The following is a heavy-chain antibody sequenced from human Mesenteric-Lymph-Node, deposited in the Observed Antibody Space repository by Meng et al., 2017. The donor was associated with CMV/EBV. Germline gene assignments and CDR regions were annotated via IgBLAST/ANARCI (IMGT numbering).Heavy chain of an antibody. CDR3: VIGSGWLPYVSAGMDV. D-gene: IGHD6-19*01. Sequence: GESLKISCAASGFTFSSYDMHWVRQATGKGLEWVSAIGTAGDTYYPGSVKGRFTISRENAKNSLYLQMNSLRAGDTAVYYCVIGSGWLPYVSAGMDVWGQGTTVTVSS. CDR2: IGTAGDT. CDR1: GFTFSSYD. J-gene: IGHJ6*02. V-gene: IGHV3-13*01.